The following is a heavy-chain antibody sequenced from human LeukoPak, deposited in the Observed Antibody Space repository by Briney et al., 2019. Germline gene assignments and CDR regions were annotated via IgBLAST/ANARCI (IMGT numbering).Heavy chain of an antibody. J-gene: IGHJ4*02. Sequence: PGGSLTLSCAASGFIFRNYAMSWVRQAPGKGLEWASAITGSGGTSLYADSVKGHFTISRDNSKNTLYLQMNSLGADDTAVYYCAKWGDYDGLTGYSDCWGQGTLVTVSS. V-gene: IGHV3-23*01. CDR1: GFIFRNYA. CDR3: AKWGDYDGLTGYSDC. CDR2: ITGSGGTS. D-gene: IGHD3-9*01.